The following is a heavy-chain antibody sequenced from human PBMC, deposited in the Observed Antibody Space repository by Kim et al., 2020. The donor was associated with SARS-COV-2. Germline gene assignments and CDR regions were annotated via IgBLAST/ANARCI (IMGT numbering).Heavy chain of an antibody. Sequence: ASVKVSCKASGYTFTSYGISWVRQAPGQGLEWMGWISAYNGNTNYAQKLQGRVTMTTDTSTSTAYMELRSLRSDDTAVYYCARDFYLTIFGVVITSGYYYYGMDVWGQGTTVTVSS. CDR3: ARDFYLTIFGVVITSGYYYYGMDV. D-gene: IGHD3-3*01. J-gene: IGHJ6*02. CDR1: GYTFTSYG. CDR2: ISAYNGNT. V-gene: IGHV1-18*01.